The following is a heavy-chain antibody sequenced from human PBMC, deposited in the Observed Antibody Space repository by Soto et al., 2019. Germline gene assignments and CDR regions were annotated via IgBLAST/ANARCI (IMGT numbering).Heavy chain of an antibody. CDR2: IWYDGSKK. CDR3: ASRHN. CDR1: GFTFSNYG. V-gene: IGHV3-33*01. J-gene: IGHJ4*02. Sequence: PGGSLRLSCEASGFTFSNYGMHWVRQAPDKGLEWVAVIWYDGSKKYYADSVKGRFTISRDNSKNTLYLQMNSLRAEDTAVYCCASRHNWGQGTLVTVSS.